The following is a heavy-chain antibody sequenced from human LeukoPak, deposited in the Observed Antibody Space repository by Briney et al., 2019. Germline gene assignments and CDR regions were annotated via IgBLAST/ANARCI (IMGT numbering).Heavy chain of an antibody. J-gene: IGHJ6*03. CDR3: AREHIAVAGTFNYYYYTDV. CDR2: IYSGGST. CDR1: GFTVSSNY. D-gene: IGHD6-19*01. Sequence: GGSLRLSCAASGFTVSSNYMSWVRQAPGKGLEWVSVIYSGGSTYYADSVKGRFTISRDNSKNTLYLQMNSLRAEDTAVYYCAREHIAVAGTFNYYYYTDVWGKGTTVTVSS. V-gene: IGHV3-66*02.